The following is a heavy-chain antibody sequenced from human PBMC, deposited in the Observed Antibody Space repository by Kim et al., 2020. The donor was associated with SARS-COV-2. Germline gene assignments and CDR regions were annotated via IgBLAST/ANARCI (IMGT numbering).Heavy chain of an antibody. CDR3: AGHKEEYYYGMDV. Sequence: NYAKHLQGRVTMTRDTSITTAYMELSRLGSDDTAIYYCAGHKEEYYYGMDVWGQGTTITVSS. V-gene: IGHV1-2*02. J-gene: IGHJ6*02.